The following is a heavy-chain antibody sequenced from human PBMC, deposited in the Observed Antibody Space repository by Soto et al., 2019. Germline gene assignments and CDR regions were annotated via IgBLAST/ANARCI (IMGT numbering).Heavy chain of an antibody. J-gene: IGHJ4*02. CDR1: GFTFSNAW. Sequence: EVQLVESGGGLVKPGGSLRLSCAASGFTFSNAWMSWVRQAPGKGLEWDGRIKSKTDGGTTDYAAPVKGRFTISRDDSKNTLYLQMNSLKTEDTAVYYCTTGRGPDTIFGDKSVGYWGQGTLVTVSS. V-gene: IGHV3-15*01. D-gene: IGHD3-3*01. CDR3: TTGRGPDTIFGDKSVGY. CDR2: IKSKTDGGTT.